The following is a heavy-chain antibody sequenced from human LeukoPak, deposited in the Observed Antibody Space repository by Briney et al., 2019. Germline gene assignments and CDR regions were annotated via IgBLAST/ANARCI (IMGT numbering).Heavy chain of an antibody. D-gene: IGHD6-6*01. J-gene: IGHJ4*02. CDR3: VKDWYSSSSGWYYFDY. Sequence: GGSLRLSCSASGFTFNNYAMHWVRQAPGKGLEYVSAISSNGGSTYYADSVKGKFTISRDNSKNTLYLQMSSLRAEDTAVYYCVKDWYSSSSGWYYFDYWGQGTLVTVSS. CDR1: GFTFNNYA. V-gene: IGHV3-64D*09. CDR2: ISSNGGST.